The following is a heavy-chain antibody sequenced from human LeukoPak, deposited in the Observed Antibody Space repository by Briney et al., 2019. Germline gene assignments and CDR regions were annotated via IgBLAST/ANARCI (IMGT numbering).Heavy chain of an antibody. Sequence: GGSLRLSCAASGFTFSSYGMPWVRQAPGKGLEWVAVISYDGSNKYYADSVKGRFTISRDNSKNTLYLQMNSLRAEDTAVYYCAKDDGYCSSTSCYTVDYWGQGTLVTVSS. CDR2: ISYDGSNK. J-gene: IGHJ4*02. CDR1: GFTFSSYG. D-gene: IGHD2-2*02. CDR3: AKDDGYCSSTSCYTVDY. V-gene: IGHV3-30*18.